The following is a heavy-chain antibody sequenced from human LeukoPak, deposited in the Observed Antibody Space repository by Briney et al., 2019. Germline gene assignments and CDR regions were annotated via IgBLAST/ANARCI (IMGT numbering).Heavy chain of an antibody. V-gene: IGHV3-30*04. Sequence: PGGSLRLSCAASGFICSNCAMHWVRQAPGKGLEGVAVILYDGTMQYYADSAKGRFTISRDNSRNTLYLQMSSLRPEDTAFYYCARDPRGPTGYDSSGRDSFDLWGQGTLVTVSS. CDR2: ILYDGTMQ. D-gene: IGHD3-22*01. CDR1: GFICSNCA. CDR3: ARDPRGPTGYDSSGRDSFDL. J-gene: IGHJ4*02.